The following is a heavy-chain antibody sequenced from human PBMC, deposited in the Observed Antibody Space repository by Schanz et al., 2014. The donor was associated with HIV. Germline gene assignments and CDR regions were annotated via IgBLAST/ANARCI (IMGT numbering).Heavy chain of an antibody. CDR2: ISYDGSNK. D-gene: IGHD1-26*01. Sequence: QVQLVESGGGVVQPGRSLRLSCAGSGLTFSSYGMHWVRQAPGKGLEWVAVISYDGSNKYYADSVKGRFTISRDNSKNTLYLQMNSLRAEDTAVYYCAKDGSWEAFDVFDIWGQGTMVTVSP. CDR3: AKDGSWEAFDVFDI. J-gene: IGHJ3*02. V-gene: IGHV3-30*18. CDR1: GLTFSSYG.